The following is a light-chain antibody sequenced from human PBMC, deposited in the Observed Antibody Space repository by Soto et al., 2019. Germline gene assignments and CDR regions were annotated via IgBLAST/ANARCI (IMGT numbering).Light chain of an antibody. Sequence: QSALTQPASVSGSPGQSITISCTGTSSDVGKYNLVSWYQQHPGKAPKLMIYEDSKRPSGVSNRFSGSKSGNTASLTISGLQAEDDVDYYCASHAGRGTVVFGGGTKLTVL. CDR2: EDS. V-gene: IGLV2-23*01. CDR3: ASHAGRGTVV. CDR1: SSDVGKYNL. J-gene: IGLJ3*02.